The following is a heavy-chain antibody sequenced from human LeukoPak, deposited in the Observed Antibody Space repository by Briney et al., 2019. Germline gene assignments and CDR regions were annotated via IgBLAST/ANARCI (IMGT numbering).Heavy chain of an antibody. Sequence: GGSLRLSCAASGFIFTDHWMSWVRQAPGKGLEWVANIKEDESGKFYADSVRGRFTISRDNAKNSLYLQMNNLRVEDTAVYYCARAVDVADYWGRGTLVTVSS. CDR1: GFIFTDHW. D-gene: IGHD3-16*01. CDR2: IKEDESGK. V-gene: IGHV3-7*01. J-gene: IGHJ4*02. CDR3: ARAVDVADY.